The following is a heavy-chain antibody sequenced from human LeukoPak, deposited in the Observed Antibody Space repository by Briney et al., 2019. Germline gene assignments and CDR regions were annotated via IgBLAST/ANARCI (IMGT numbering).Heavy chain of an antibody. D-gene: IGHD6-13*01. CDR1: GGSFSGYY. V-gene: IGHV4-34*01. CDR3: ARGPPWYSSPGQFDY. CDR2: INHSGST. Sequence: PSETLSLTCAVYGGSFSGYYWSRIRQPPGKGLEWIGEINHSGSTNYNPSLKSRVTISVDTSKNQFSLKLSSVTAADTAVYYCARGPPWYSSPGQFDYWGQGTLVTVSS. J-gene: IGHJ4*02.